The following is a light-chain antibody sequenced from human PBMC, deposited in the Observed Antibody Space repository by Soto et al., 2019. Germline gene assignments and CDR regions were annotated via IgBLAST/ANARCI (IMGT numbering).Light chain of an antibody. V-gene: IGKV1-39*01. CDR2: AAS. CDR3: QQSHSIPST. CDR1: QTISSY. J-gene: IGKJ2*01. Sequence: DIQMTQSPSSLSASVGDRVTITCRASQTISSYLNWYQQKPGKAPKLLIYAASSLQSGVTSRFSGSGPGTDFTLTISSLQPEDFATYYCQQSHSIPSTFGQGTKLEIK.